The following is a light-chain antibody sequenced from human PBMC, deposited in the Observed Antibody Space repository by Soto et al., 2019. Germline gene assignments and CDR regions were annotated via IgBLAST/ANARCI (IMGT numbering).Light chain of an antibody. CDR3: QQCSIWRT. V-gene: IGKV3-15*01. CDR1: ESVRTN. Sequence: EIVITQCPATLSLAPGERVTLSCRASESVRTNLAWYQQKAGQAPMLLIYGASTRATGIPARLSGSASGTEFTLTISGLQSEDFAVYYCQQCSIWRTFGHGTKVDIK. CDR2: GAS. J-gene: IGKJ1*01.